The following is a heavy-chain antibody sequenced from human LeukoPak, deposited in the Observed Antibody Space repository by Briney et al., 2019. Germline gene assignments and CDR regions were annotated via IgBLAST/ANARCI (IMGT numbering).Heavy chain of an antibody. D-gene: IGHD5-24*01. J-gene: IGHJ4*02. CDR1: GFTFDDYA. CDR2: ISGDGGST. Sequence: GGSLRLSCAASGFTFDDYAMHWVRQAPGKGLEWVSRISGDGGSTYYADSVKGRFTISRDNSKNTLYLQMNSLRAEDTAVYYCAKGVEMATVPLFFDYWGKGTLVTVSS. CDR3: AKGVEMATVPLFFDY. V-gene: IGHV3-23*01.